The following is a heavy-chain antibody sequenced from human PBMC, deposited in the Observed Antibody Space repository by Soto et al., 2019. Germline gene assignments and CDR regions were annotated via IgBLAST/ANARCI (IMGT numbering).Heavy chain of an antibody. CDR1: GYTFPDYG. J-gene: IGHJ1*01. V-gene: IGHV1-18*01. D-gene: IGHD3-22*01. Sequence: ASVKVSCKASGYTFPDYGIHWVRQAPGQGLEWMGWINTYNGNTYYTQNLQGRVTMTRDTSTSTAYMELRSLRFDDTALYYCARDRDDSSWSTAENFQHWGQGTLVTVSS. CDR3: ARDRDDSSWSTAENFQH. CDR2: INTYNGNT.